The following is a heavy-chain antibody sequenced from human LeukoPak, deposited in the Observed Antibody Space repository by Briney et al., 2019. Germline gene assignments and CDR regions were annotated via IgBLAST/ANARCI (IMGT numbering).Heavy chain of an antibody. CDR2: IRQDGSEK. V-gene: IGHV3-7*01. Sequence: PGGSLRHSCVASGFTFSSAWMHWVRQAPGKGLEWVANIRQDGSEKYYVDSVKGRFTISRDNAKNSLYLQMNSLRAEDTAVYYCSFFDSRLVGVNENCWGQGTLVTVSS. J-gene: IGHJ4*02. CDR1: GFTFSSAW. CDR3: SFFDSRLVGVNENC. D-gene: IGHD4-23*01.